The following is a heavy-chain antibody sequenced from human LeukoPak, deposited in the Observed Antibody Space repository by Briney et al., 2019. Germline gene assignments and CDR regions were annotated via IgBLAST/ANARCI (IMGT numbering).Heavy chain of an antibody. CDR3: VRGSPGYSSSWHAY. D-gene: IGHD6-13*01. Sequence: PGGSLRLSCAASGFMLSSTWMHWVRQAPGKGLVWVSRINSDATNTSYADSVRGRFTISRDDAKNTMYLQMNSLRAEDTAMYYCVRGSPGYSSSWHAYWGQGTLVTVSS. V-gene: IGHV3-74*01. J-gene: IGHJ4*02. CDR2: INSDATNT. CDR1: GFMLSSTW.